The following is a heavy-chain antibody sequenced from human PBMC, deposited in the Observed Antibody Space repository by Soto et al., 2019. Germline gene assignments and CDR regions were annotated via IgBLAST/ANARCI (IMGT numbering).Heavy chain of an antibody. Sequence: SETLSLTCTVSGGSISSSSYYWVWIRHPPGKGLEWIGSIYYSGSTYYNPSLKSRVTISVDTSKNQFSLKLSSVTAADTAVYYCARRGDSSGYSDYILDYWGQGTLVTVSS. CDR1: GGSISSSSYY. J-gene: IGHJ4*02. CDR3: ARRGDSSGYSDYILDY. CDR2: IYYSGST. V-gene: IGHV4-39*01. D-gene: IGHD3-22*01.